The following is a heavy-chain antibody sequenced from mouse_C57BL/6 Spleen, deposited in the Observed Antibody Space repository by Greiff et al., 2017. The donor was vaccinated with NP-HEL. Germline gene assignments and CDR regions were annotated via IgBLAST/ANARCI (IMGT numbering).Heavy chain of an antibody. V-gene: IGHV1-82*01. CDR2: IYPGDGDT. J-gene: IGHJ3*01. CDR3: ASLTGVFAY. Sequence: QVQLQQSGPELVKPGASVKISCKASGYAFSSSWMNWVKQRPGKGLEWIGRIYPGDGDTNYNGKFKGKATLTADKSSSTAYMQLSSLTSEDSAVYFCASLTGVFAYWGQGTLVTVSA. D-gene: IGHD4-1*01. CDR1: GYAFSSSW.